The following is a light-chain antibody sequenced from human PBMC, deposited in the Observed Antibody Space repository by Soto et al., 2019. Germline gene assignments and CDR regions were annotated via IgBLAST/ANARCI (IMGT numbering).Light chain of an antibody. CDR3: CSYAGTSYV. J-gene: IGLJ1*01. CDR1: SSDVGIYNL. Sequence: QSALTQPASVSGSPGQSITISCTGTSSDVGIYNLVSWYQQHPGKAPKLMIYEVTKRPSGVSNRFSGSKSGNAASLTISGLTAEDQYHYYCCSYAGTSYVFGTGTKVTV. V-gene: IGLV2-23*02. CDR2: EVT.